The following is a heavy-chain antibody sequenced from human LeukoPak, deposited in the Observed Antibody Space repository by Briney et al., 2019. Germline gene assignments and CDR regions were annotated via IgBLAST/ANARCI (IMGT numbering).Heavy chain of an antibody. J-gene: IGHJ3*01. Sequence: SETLSLTCTASGYTISSGYYWGLIQQPPGKVLEWIGSVYQSGNTYYNPSLPSRVTISLDKSRNHFSLKLASLTAADTAIYYCARGRPHTFDFWGQGTMVTVSS. CDR1: GYTISSGYY. CDR3: ARGRPHTFDF. V-gene: IGHV4-38-2*02. CDR2: VYQSGNT.